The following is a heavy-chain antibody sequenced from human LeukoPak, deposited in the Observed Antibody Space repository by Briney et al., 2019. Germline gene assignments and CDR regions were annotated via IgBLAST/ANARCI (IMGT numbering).Heavy chain of an antibody. CDR3: AREENSGYDGLFDY. CDR2: IYYSGST. CDR1: GGSISSSSYY. J-gene: IGHJ4*02. D-gene: IGHD5-12*01. Sequence: SETLSLTCTVSGGSISSSSYYWGWLRQPPGKGLEWSGSIYYSGSTHYNPSLKSRVTISVDTSKNRFSLKLSSVTAADTAVYYCAREENSGYDGLFDYWGQGTLVTVSS. V-gene: IGHV4-39*02.